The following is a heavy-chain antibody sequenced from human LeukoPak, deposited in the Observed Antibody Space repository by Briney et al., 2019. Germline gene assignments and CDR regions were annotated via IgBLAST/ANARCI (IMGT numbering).Heavy chain of an antibody. CDR3: ARDSNLKPLPY. D-gene: IGHD1-14*01. V-gene: IGHV1-2*06. CDR1: GYTFTDYF. Sequence: ASVKVSCKTSGYTFTDYFIHWVRQAPGQGPEWMGRINSNSGGTEYEQNFQGRVTMTRDTSINTAYMALSRLRSDDTAVYYCARDSNLKPLPYWGQGTLVTVSS. CDR2: INSNSGGT. J-gene: IGHJ4*02.